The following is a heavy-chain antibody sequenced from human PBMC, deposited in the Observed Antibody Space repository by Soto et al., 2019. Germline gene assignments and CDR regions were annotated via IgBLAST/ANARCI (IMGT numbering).Heavy chain of an antibody. Sequence: SETLSLTCTVSGGSISSSYWSWIRQPPGKGLEWIGYIYDSGSTYYNPSLKSRVTMSVDTSKNQFSLKLSSVTAADTAVYYCARMEGARYFDYWGQGTLVTVSS. CDR1: GGSISSSY. CDR3: ARMEGARYFDY. D-gene: IGHD1-26*01. CDR2: IYDSGST. J-gene: IGHJ4*02. V-gene: IGHV4-4*08.